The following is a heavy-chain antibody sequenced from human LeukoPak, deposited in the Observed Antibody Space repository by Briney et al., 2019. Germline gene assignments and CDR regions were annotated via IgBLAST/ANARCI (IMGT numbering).Heavy chain of an antibody. CDR2: ISYDGSNK. V-gene: IGHV3-30*18. J-gene: IGHJ4*02. D-gene: IGHD3-9*01. Sequence: GRSLRLSCAASGFTFSSYGMHWVRQAPGEGLEWVAVISYDGSNKYYADSVKGRFTISRDNSKNTLYLQMNSLRAEDTAVYYCAKAGVRYFDWLLDYWGQGTLVTVSS. CDR3: AKAGVRYFDWLLDY. CDR1: GFTFSSYG.